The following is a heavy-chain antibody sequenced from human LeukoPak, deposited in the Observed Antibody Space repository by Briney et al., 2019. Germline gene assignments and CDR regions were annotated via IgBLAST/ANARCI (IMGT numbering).Heavy chain of an antibody. D-gene: IGHD2-2*01. Sequence: SQTLSLTCAVSGGSISSGGYSWSWIRQPPGKGLEWIGYIYHSGSTYYNPSLKSRVTISVDTSKNQFSLRLSSVTAADTAVYYCARLQYCSGTSCYWFDPWGQGTLVTVSS. CDR1: GGSISSGGYS. J-gene: IGHJ5*02. CDR3: ARLQYCSGTSCYWFDP. V-gene: IGHV4-30-2*01. CDR2: IYHSGST.